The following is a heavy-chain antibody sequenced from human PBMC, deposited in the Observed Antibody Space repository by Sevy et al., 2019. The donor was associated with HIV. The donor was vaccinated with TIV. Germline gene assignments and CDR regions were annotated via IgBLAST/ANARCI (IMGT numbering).Heavy chain of an antibody. D-gene: IGHD2-21*02. J-gene: IGHJ4*02. CDR2: MSHDGNYK. CDR3: ARLFSCGGDCYYLDY. V-gene: IGHV3-30*04. Sequence: GGSLRLSCAASGFTFRDDDMHLVRQAPGKGLVWVAVMSHDGNYKKHSDFVKVRFTISSDNLTNTLYLQMNSLGVEDTAVYYCARLFSCGGDCYYLDYWGQGAPVTVSS. CDR1: GFTFRDDD.